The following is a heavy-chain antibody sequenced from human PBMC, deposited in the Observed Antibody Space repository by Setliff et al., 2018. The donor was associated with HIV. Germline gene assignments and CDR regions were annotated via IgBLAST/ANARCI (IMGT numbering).Heavy chain of an antibody. D-gene: IGHD3-16*01. CDR3: ARCGVGEWHLYMDV. CDR2: SIPILGIG. J-gene: IGHJ6*03. CDR1: GGTFSSYT. Sequence: SVKVSCKASGGTFSSYTINWVRQAPGQGLEWMGRSIPILGIGNDEQAQKFKGRVTFTADKSTSTVYMELSSLRPEDTAVYYCARCGVGEWHLYMDVWGKGTAVTVSS. V-gene: IGHV1-69*02.